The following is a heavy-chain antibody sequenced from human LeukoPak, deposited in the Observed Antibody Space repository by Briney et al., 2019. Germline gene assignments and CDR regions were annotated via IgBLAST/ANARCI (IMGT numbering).Heavy chain of an antibody. V-gene: IGHV3-21*01. CDR2: ISSSSSYI. D-gene: IGHD3-9*01. CDR3: ARDYRHYDILTGYYSL. J-gene: IGHJ4*02. CDR1: GFTFSSYS. Sequence: GGSLRLSCAASGFTFSSYSMNWVRQAPGKGLEWVSSISSSSSYIYYADSVKGRFTISRDNSKNTLYLQMNSLRAEDTAVYYCARDYRHYDILTGYYSLWGQGTLVTVSS.